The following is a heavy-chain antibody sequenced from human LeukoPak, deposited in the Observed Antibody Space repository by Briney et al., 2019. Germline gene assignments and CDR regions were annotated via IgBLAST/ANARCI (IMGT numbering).Heavy chain of an antibody. CDR3: AGGRQWLAFDI. Sequence: SETLSLTCTVSGGSISSSSYYWGWIRQPPGKGLEWIVSIYYSGSTYYNPSLKSRVTISVDTSKNQFSLKLSSVTAADTAVYYCAGGRQWLAFDIWGQGTTVTVFS. D-gene: IGHD6-19*01. CDR2: IYYSGST. CDR1: GGSISSSSYY. J-gene: IGHJ3*02. V-gene: IGHV4-39*01.